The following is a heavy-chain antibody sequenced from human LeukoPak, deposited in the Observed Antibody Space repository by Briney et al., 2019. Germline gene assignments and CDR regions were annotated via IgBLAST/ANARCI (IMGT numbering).Heavy chain of an antibody. CDR1: GGSISSGGYY. J-gene: IGHJ5*02. Sequence: PSETLSLTCTVSGGSISSGGYYWSWIRQHPGKGLEWIGYIYYSGSTYYNPSLKSRVTISVDTSKNQFSLKLSSVTAADTAVYYCARDHIPDPDQNTGNWFDPWGQGTLVTVSS. CDR3: ARDHIPDPDQNTGNWFDP. CDR2: IYYSGST. V-gene: IGHV4-31*03. D-gene: IGHD5-18*01.